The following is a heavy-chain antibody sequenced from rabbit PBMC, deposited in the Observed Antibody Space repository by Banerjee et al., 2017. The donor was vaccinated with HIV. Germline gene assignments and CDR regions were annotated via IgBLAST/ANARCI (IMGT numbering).Heavy chain of an antibody. Sequence: QSLEESGGDLVKPGASLTLTCTASGIDFSSSYHMCWVRQAPGKGLEWIGIIYGGKGRTYYASWVNGRFTISSDNAQNTVDLQMYSLTAADTATYFCARASMTIVVLNLWGQGTLVTVS. CDR2: IYGGKGRT. D-gene: IGHD2-1*01. J-gene: IGHJ4*01. CDR3: ARASMTIVVLNL. CDR1: GIDFSSSYH. V-gene: IGHV1S40*01.